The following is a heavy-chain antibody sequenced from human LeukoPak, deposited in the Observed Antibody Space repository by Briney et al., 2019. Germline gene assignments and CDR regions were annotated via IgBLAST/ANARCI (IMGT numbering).Heavy chain of an antibody. CDR2: IKQDGSEK. CDR1: RFTFSNYW. Sequence: GGSLRLSCAASRFTFSNYWMSWVRQAPGKGLEWVANIKQDGSEKYYVDSVKGRFTISRDNAKNSLYLQMNSLRVEHTAVYYCARVNYYYDSSGYSYWGQGTLVTVSS. D-gene: IGHD3-22*01. J-gene: IGHJ4*02. CDR3: ARVNYYYDSSGYSY. V-gene: IGHV3-7*05.